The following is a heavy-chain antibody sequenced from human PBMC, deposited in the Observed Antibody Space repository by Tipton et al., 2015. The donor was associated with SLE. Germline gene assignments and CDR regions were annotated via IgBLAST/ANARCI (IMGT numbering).Heavy chain of an antibody. CDR1: GFTFSSYS. V-gene: IGHV3-21*03. J-gene: IGHJ3*02. CDR2: ISSSSSYI. CDR3: ARDTQLRGAFDI. D-gene: IGHD1-1*01. Sequence: GSLRLSCAASGFTFSSYSMNWVRQAPGKGLEWVSSISSSSSYIYYADSVKGRFTISRDNAKNSLYLQMNSPRAEDTAVYYCARDTQLRGAFDIWGQGTMVTVSS.